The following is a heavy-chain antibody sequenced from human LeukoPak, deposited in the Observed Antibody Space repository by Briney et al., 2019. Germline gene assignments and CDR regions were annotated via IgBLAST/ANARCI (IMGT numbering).Heavy chain of an antibody. CDR2: VYHSGST. CDR1: GGSISSSYW. CDR3: AGAYCGGDCYSGRAFDI. Sequence: SETLSLTCAVSGGSISSSYWWSWVRQPPGKGLEWIGEVYHSGSTNYSPSLKSRVTLSVDKSKNQFSLRLSSVTAADTAVYYCAGAYCGGDCYSGRAFDIWGQGTMVTVSS. V-gene: IGHV4-4*02. D-gene: IGHD2-21*02. J-gene: IGHJ3*02.